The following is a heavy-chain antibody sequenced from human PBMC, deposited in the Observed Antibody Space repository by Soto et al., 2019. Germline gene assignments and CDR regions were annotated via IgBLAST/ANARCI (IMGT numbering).Heavy chain of an antibody. V-gene: IGHV4-34*01. CDR2: INHSGST. D-gene: IGHD2-15*01. Sequence: QVQLQQWGAGLLKPSETLSLTCAVYSGSFSGYYWSWIRQPPGKGLEWIGEINHSGSTNYNPSLKSRVTISVDTSKNQFSLKLSSVTAADTAVYYCARGRAYCSGGSCHHPLDYWGQGTLVTVSS. J-gene: IGHJ4*02. CDR3: ARGRAYCSGGSCHHPLDY. CDR1: SGSFSGYY.